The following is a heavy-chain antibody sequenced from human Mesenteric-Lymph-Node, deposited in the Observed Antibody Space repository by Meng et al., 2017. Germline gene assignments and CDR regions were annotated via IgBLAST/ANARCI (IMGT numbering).Heavy chain of an antibody. J-gene: IGHJ4*02. CDR3: ARAYCGGDCYTDYFDY. D-gene: IGHD2-21*02. Sequence: SGLTLAKLTQTFTLTCTFSWFPLSTSGMRGSWIRQPSGKALEWLARIDWDDDKFYSTSLKTRLTISKDTSENQVVLTMTNMDPVDTATYYCARAYCGGDCYTDYFDYWGQGTLVTVSS. CDR2: IDWDDDK. CDR1: WFPLSTSGMR. V-gene: IGHV2-70*04.